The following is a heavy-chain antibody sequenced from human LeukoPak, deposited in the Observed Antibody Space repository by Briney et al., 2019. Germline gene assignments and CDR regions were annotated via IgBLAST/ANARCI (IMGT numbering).Heavy chain of an antibody. D-gene: IGHD3-22*01. Sequence: RASVTVSCKASGYTFTSYYMHWVRQAPGQGLEWMGIINPSGGSTSYAQKFQGRVTVTRDTSTSTVYMELSSLRSEDTAVYYCAGVDYYDSSGYYNAEYFQHWGQGTLVTVSS. CDR2: INPSGGST. J-gene: IGHJ1*01. CDR1: GYTFTSYY. V-gene: IGHV1-46*01. CDR3: AGVDYYDSSGYYNAEYFQH.